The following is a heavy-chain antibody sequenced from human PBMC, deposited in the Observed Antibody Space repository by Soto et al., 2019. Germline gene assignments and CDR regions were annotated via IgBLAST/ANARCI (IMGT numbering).Heavy chain of an antibody. CDR1: GGSFSGYY. V-gene: IGHV4-34*01. D-gene: IGHD2-15*01. Sequence: SETLSLTCAVYGGSFSGYYWSWIRQPPGKGLEWIGEINHSGSTNYNPSLKSRVTISVDTSKNQFSLKLSSVTAADTAVYYCARGHCSGGSCYSYPQRRRFDPWGQGTLVTVSS. CDR2: INHSGST. J-gene: IGHJ5*02. CDR3: ARGHCSGGSCYSYPQRRRFDP.